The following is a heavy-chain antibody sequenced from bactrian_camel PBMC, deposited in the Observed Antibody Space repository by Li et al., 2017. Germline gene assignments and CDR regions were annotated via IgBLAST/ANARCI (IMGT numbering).Heavy chain of an antibody. J-gene: IGHJ4*01. CDR2: IDSDGST. D-gene: IGHD3*01. Sequence: VQLVESGGGSVQAGRSLTLSRTTSLSAYRRYCMAWFREAPGKEREGVATIDSDGSTLYADSVKGRFTISKDNAKNTLYLQMNSLKPEDTGIYYCATETDRCLLHHLWYNYWGQGTQVTVS. CDR3: ATETDRCLLHHLWYNY. V-gene: IGHV3S53*01. CDR1: LSAYRRYC.